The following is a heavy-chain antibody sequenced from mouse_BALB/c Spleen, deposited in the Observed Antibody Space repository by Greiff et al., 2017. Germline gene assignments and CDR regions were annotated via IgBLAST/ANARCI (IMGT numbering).Heavy chain of an antibody. Sequence: VKLMESGPGLVQPSQSLSITCTVSGFSLTSYGVHWVRQSPGKGLEWLGVIWSGGSTDYNAAFISRLSISKDNSKSQVFFKMNSLQANDTAIYYCARNHYYGYDAMDYWGQGTSVTVSS. V-gene: IGHV2-2*02. D-gene: IGHD1-2*01. CDR1: GFSLTSYG. CDR2: IWSGGST. J-gene: IGHJ4*01. CDR3: ARNHYYGYDAMDY.